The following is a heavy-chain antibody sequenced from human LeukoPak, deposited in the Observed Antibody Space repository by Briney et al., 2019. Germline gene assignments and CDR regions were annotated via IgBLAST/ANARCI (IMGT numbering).Heavy chain of an antibody. V-gene: IGHV3-23*01. CDR2: ISGSGGST. CDR1: GFTFSSYN. D-gene: IGHD6-13*01. Sequence: GGSLRLSCAASGFTFSSYNMNWVRQAPGRGLEWVSGISGSGGSTYYADSVKGRFIISRDNSKNTLYLQMNGLRAEDTAVYYCARYLRGEAAGSPYFVDYWGQGTLVTVSS. J-gene: IGHJ4*02. CDR3: ARYLRGEAAGSPYFVDY.